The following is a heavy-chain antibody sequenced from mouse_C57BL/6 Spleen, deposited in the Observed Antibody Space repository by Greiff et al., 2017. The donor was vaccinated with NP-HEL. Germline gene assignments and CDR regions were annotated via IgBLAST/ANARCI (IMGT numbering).Heavy chain of an antibody. CDR3: ARTIYDGYPFAY. V-gene: IGHV1-52*01. Sequence: QVQLQQPGAELVRPGSSVKLSCKASGYTFTSYRMHWVKQRPIQGLEWIGNIDPSDSETHYNQKFKDKATLTVDKSSSTAYMQLSSLTSEDSAVYYCARTIYDGYPFAYWGQGTLVTVSA. CDR2: IDPSDSET. D-gene: IGHD2-3*01. J-gene: IGHJ3*01. CDR1: GYTFTSYR.